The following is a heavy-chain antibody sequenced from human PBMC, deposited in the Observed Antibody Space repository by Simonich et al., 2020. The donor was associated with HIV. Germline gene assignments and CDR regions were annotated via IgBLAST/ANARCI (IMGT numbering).Heavy chain of an antibody. D-gene: IGHD1-20*01. J-gene: IGHJ4*02. CDR1: GYTFTSYY. Sequence: QVQLVQSGAEVKKHGASVKVSCKASGYTFTSYYMHWVRQAPGQGLEWVRMINPSDGSTNYAQKFQDRVTMTRDTSTSTVYMQLSSLRSEDTAVYYCASQEYYNWNDPYFDYWGQGTLVTVSS. CDR3: ASQEYYNWNDPYFDY. V-gene: IGHV1-46*01. CDR2: INPSDGST.